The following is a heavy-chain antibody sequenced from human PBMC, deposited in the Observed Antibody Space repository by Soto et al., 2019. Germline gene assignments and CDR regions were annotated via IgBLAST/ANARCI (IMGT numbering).Heavy chain of an antibody. Sequence: SVKVSCKASGGTFSSYAISWVRQAPGQGLEWMGGIIPIFGTANYAQKFQGRVTITANKSTSTAYMELSSLRSEDTAVYYCARGGYFDSSNYLAYWGLGTLVTVSS. CDR1: GGTFSSYA. V-gene: IGHV1-69*06. CDR2: IIPIFGTA. D-gene: IGHD3-22*01. J-gene: IGHJ4*02. CDR3: ARGGYFDSSNYLAY.